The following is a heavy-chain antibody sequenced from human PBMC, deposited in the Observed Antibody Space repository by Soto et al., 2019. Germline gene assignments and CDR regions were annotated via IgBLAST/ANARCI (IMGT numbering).Heavy chain of an antibody. Sequence: QVQLVQSGAEVKKPGASVKVSCKAYGITSTTYAIHWVRQAAGQGLEWMGWINTGNGNTRYSQRFLGRVSLTTDTSASTASMDLSSLTSEDTAVYYCARAISGYVTWGQGTLITVSS. J-gene: IGHJ5*02. D-gene: IGHD5-12*01. CDR1: GITSTTYA. CDR2: INTGNGNT. CDR3: ARAISGYVT. V-gene: IGHV1-3*04.